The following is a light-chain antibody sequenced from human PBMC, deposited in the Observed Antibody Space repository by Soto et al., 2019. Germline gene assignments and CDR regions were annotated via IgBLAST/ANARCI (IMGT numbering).Light chain of an antibody. V-gene: IGKV3-15*01. CDR3: QHYYNWPRT. Sequence: IVMTQSPATLSVSQGERATLSCTSSQTVSRNLAWYQQKPGQAPRLLFYGASTRATGIPARFSGSGSGTEFTLTISSLQSEDFAVYYCQHYYNWPRTFGQGTKVDIK. CDR1: QTVSRN. J-gene: IGKJ1*01. CDR2: GAS.